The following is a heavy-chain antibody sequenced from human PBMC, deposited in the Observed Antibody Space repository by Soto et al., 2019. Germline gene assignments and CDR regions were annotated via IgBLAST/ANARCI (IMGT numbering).Heavy chain of an antibody. J-gene: IGHJ5*01. CDR1: GFTVSSNY. D-gene: IGHD3-3*01. CDR2: IYSGGST. V-gene: IGHV3-53*01. CDR3: AREKEWSRGFDS. Sequence: PGGSLRLSCAASGFTVSSNYMSWVRQAPGKGLEWVSVIYSGGSTYYADSVKGRFTISRDNSKNTLYLQMNSLRAEDTAVYYCAREKEWSRGFDSWGQGTLVTVST.